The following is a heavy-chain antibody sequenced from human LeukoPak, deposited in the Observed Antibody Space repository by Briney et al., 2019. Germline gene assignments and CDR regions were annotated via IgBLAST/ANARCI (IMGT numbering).Heavy chain of an antibody. Sequence: GESLKISCKGSGYIFTNYWIGWVRQMPGKGLEWMGIIYPGDSDTRCSPSFQGQVTISADKSISTAYLQWSSLKASDTAMYYCARHEIRSQRGTFYGMDVWGQGTTVTVSS. J-gene: IGHJ6*02. D-gene: IGHD3-10*01. CDR1: GYIFTNYW. CDR3: ARHEIRSQRGTFYGMDV. CDR2: IYPGDSDT. V-gene: IGHV5-51*01.